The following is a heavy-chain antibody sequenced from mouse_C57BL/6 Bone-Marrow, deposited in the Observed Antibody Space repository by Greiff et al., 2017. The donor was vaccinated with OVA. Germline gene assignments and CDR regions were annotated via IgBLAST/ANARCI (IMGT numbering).Heavy chain of an antibody. D-gene: IGHD2-4*01. J-gene: IGHJ3*01. CDR2: ISSGGSYT. Sequence: EVQRVESGGDLAKPGGSLKLSCAASGFTFSSYGMSWVRQTPDKRLEWVATISSGGSYTYYPDSVKGRFTISRDNAKNTLYLQMSSLKSAETAMYDCARHDDYAWFAYWGQGTLVTVSA. CDR3: ARHDDYAWFAY. CDR1: GFTFSSYG. V-gene: IGHV5-6*01.